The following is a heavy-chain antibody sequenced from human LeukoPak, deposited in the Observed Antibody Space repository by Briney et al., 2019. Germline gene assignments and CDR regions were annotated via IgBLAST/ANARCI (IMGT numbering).Heavy chain of an antibody. J-gene: IGHJ4*02. CDR1: GYTFTSYG. Sequence: GASVKVSCKASGYTFTSYGISWVRQAPGQGLEWMGWISAYNGNKNYAQKFQGRATMTTDTSTSTAYMELRSLRSDDTAVYYCARDFLPLRSDSPTDYWGQGTLVTVSS. D-gene: IGHD5/OR15-5a*01. CDR2: ISAYNGNK. V-gene: IGHV1-18*01. CDR3: ARDFLPLRSDSPTDY.